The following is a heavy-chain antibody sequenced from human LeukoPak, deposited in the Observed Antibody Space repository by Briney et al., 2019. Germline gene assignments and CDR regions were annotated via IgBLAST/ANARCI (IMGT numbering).Heavy chain of an antibody. CDR2: ISGGGVTT. CDR3: ARNQQLGGHSYYYYGMDV. CDR1: GFTSIAYA. Sequence: GGSLRLSCVGTGFTSIAYALTWARQAPGKGLEWVSGISGGGVTTYYADSVKGRFTISRDNSKNTLYLQMNSLRADDTAIYYCARNQQLGGHSYYYYGMDVWGQGTTVTVSS. V-gene: IGHV3-23*01. J-gene: IGHJ6*02. D-gene: IGHD3-16*01.